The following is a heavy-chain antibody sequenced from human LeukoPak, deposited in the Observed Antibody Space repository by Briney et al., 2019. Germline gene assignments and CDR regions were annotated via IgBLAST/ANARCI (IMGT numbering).Heavy chain of an antibody. CDR3: ARSEYYDILTGYYYDY. J-gene: IGHJ4*02. CDR1: GYTFTGYY. D-gene: IGHD3-9*01. CDR2: INPSGGST. Sequence: GASVKVSCKASGYTFTGYYMHWVRQAPGQGLEWMGIINPSGGSTSYAQKFQGRVTMTRDTSTSTVYMELSSLRSEDTAVYYCARSEYYDILTGYYYDYWGQGTLVTVSS. V-gene: IGHV1-46*01.